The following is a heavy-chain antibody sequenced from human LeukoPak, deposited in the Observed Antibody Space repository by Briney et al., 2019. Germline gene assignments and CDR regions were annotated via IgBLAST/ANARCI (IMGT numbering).Heavy chain of an antibody. D-gene: IGHD1-26*01. CDR2: IRYDGNDK. V-gene: IGHV3-30*02. CDR1: GSTFSHYG. J-gene: IGHJ4*02. CDR3: AKPYPYSGSFYVDY. Sequence: GRCLRLSCATSGSTFSHYGMHWVRQAPGKGLEWVAFIRYDGNDKYSADSVKGRFTISRDNSKNTLYLQMSSLRAEDTAVYYCAKPYPYSGSFYVDYWGQGTLVTVSS.